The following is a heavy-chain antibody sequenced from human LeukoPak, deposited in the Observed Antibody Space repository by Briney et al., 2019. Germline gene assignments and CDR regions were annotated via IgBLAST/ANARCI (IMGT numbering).Heavy chain of an antibody. CDR2: IWNDGSNK. D-gene: IGHD3-10*01. CDR1: GFGFDIYG. Sequence: GRSLRLSCAASGFGFDIYGMHWVRQAPGKGLEWLAVIWNDGSNKYYADSVKGRFTISRDNSKNTLYLQMNSLRGEDTALYYCARASGSFDYWGQGTLVTVSS. CDR3: ARASGSFDY. V-gene: IGHV3-33*01. J-gene: IGHJ4*02.